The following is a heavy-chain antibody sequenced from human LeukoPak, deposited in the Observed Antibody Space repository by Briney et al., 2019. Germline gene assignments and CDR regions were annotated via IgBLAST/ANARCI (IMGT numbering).Heavy chain of an antibody. Sequence: ASVKVSCKASGYTFTGYYMHWVRQAPGQGLEWMGWINPNSGGTNYAQKFQGRVTMTRDTSISTAYTELSRLRSDDTAVYYCARVFYCSGGSCYSGSFDPWGQGTLVTVSS. D-gene: IGHD2-15*01. CDR2: INPNSGGT. CDR3: ARVFYCSGGSCYSGSFDP. CDR1: GYTFTGYY. V-gene: IGHV1-2*02. J-gene: IGHJ5*02.